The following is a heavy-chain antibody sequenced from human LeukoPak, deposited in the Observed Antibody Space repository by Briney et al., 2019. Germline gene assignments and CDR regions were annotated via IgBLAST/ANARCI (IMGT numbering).Heavy chain of an antibody. V-gene: IGHV4-30-2*01. CDR3: ARGGDY. J-gene: IGHJ4*02. Sequence: SQTLSLTCAVSGGSISSGGYYWRWLRQPPGKGLEWIGYISHSGSTYYNPSLKSRVTISVDRSKIHFSLKLSSVTAADTAVYYCARGGDYWGQGTLVTVSS. CDR1: GGSISSGGYY. CDR2: ISHSGST.